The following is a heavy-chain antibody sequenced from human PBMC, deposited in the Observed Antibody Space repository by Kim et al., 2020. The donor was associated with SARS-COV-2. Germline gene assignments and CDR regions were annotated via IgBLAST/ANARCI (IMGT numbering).Heavy chain of an antibody. CDR1: GFSFSDYY. CDR3: AIASWYDTRPA. CDR2: ISSSTTSTN. D-gene: IGHD6-13*01. V-gene: IGHV3-11*06. J-gene: IGHJ5*02. Sequence: GGSLRLSCAGSGFSFSDYYMSWIRQAPGKGLEWISHISSSTTSTNYTTYAESLKGRITISRDNAKNSLFLQINSLRGEDTAVYYCAIASWYDTRPAWGQGTLVTVSS.